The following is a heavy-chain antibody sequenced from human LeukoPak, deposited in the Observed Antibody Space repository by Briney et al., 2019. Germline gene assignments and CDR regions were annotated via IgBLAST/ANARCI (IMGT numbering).Heavy chain of an antibody. V-gene: IGHV3-20*04. D-gene: IGHD1-7*01. CDR2: VNWNGRSR. CDR3: ARPLGITGTTPFDF. Sequence: GGSLRLSCVASGFTFNDSGMSWVRQAPGKGLEWISGVNWNGRSRGYADSVKGRFTISRDNAKNSLYLEMNCLRAEDTALYFCARPLGITGTTPFDFWGQGTRVTVSS. CDR1: GFTFNDSG. J-gene: IGHJ4*02.